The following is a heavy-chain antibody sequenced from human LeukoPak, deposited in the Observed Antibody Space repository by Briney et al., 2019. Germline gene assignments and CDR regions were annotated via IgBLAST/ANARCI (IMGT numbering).Heavy chain of an antibody. CDR3: ARAPHTWWGDDNWFDP. D-gene: IGHD2-15*01. Sequence: ASVTVSCKASGYTFTSYYMHWVRQAPGQGLEWMGIINPSGCSTSYAQKFQGRVTMTRDMSTSTVYMELSSLRSEDTAVYYCARAPHTWWGDDNWFDPWGQGTLVTVSS. CDR1: GYTFTSYY. CDR2: INPSGCST. V-gene: IGHV1-46*01. J-gene: IGHJ5*02.